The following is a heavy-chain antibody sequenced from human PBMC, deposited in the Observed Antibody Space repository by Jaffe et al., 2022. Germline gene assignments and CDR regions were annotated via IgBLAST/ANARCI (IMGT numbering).Heavy chain of an antibody. D-gene: IGHD6-13*01. CDR1: GGSISSSSYY. CDR3: ATHGFSSSWSGGWFDP. V-gene: IGHV4-39*01. J-gene: IGHJ5*02. Sequence: QLQLQESGPGLVKPSETLSLTCTVSGGSISSSSYYWGWIRQPPGKGLEWIGSIYYSGSTYYNPSLKSRVTISVDTSKNQFSLKLSSVTAADTAVYYCATHGFSSSWSGGWFDPWGQGTLVTVSS. CDR2: IYYSGST.